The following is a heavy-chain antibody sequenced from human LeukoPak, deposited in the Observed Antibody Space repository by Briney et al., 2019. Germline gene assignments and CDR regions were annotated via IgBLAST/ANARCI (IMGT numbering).Heavy chain of an antibody. V-gene: IGHV3-33*01. CDR2: IWYDGSNK. CDR1: GFTFSSYG. Sequence: PGRSLRLSCAASGFTFSSYGMHWVRQAPGKGLEWVAVIWYDGSNKYYADSVKGRFTISRDNSKNTLYLQMNSLRAEDTAVYYCAREAAGIPFDYWGQGTLVTVSS. J-gene: IGHJ4*02. D-gene: IGHD6-13*01. CDR3: AREAAGIPFDY.